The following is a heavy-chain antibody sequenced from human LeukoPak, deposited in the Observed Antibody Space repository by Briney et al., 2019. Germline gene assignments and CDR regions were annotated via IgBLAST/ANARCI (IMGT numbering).Heavy chain of an antibody. CDR3: ARKGRYFDWLPFDY. CDR1: GGSFSGYY. CDR2: INHSGST. J-gene: IGHJ4*02. D-gene: IGHD3-9*01. V-gene: IGHV4-34*01. Sequence: PSETLSLTCAVYGGSFSGYYWSWIRQPPGKGLEWIGEINHSGSTNYNPSLKSRVTISVDTSKNQFSLKLSSMTAADTAVYYCARKGRYFDWLPFDYWGQGTLVTVSS.